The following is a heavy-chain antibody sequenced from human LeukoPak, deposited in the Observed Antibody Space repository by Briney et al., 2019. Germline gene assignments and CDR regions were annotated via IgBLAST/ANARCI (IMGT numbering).Heavy chain of an antibody. J-gene: IGHJ4*02. D-gene: IGHD3-10*01. CDR2: ISGSGDNT. V-gene: IGHV3-23*01. Sequence: GGSLRLSCEASGLSFRSYGMSWVRQAPGKGLEWVSGISGSGDNTYYTDSVKGRFTISRDNSKNTLYLQMNSLRAEDTAVYYCAKDRSGISDYWGQGTLVTVSS. CDR1: GLSFRSYG. CDR3: AKDRSGISDY.